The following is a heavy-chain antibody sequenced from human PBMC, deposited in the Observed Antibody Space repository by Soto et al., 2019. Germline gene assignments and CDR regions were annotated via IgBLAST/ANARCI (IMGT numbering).Heavy chain of an antibody. J-gene: IGHJ4*02. CDR3: ARDRYDSSGYEAPFAY. CDR2: ISYDGNNK. D-gene: IGHD3-22*01. CDR1: EFTFSNYA. Sequence: PGGSLRLSCAASEFTFSNYAMHWVRQPPGKGLQWLAVISYDGNNKYYADSVEGRFTISRDNSKNTVYLQMNSLRLEDTAVYYCARDRYDSSGYEAPFAYWGQGTLVTV. V-gene: IGHV3-30*03.